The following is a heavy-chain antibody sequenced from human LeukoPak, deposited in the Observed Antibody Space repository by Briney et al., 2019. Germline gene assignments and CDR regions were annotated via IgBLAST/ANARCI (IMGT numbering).Heavy chain of an antibody. CDR2: ISRGSGTI. D-gene: IGHD4-17*01. CDR3: AGVDYGDYGPYWYSDL. J-gene: IGHJ2*01. V-gene: IGHV3-48*02. CDR1: GFTFSSYG. Sequence: QAGGSLRLSCAASGFTFSSYGMNWVRQAPGKGLQWVSYISRGSGTIYYADSVKGRFTISRDNAKNSLYLQMNSLRDEDTAVYYCAGVDYGDYGPYWYSDLWGRGTLVTVSS.